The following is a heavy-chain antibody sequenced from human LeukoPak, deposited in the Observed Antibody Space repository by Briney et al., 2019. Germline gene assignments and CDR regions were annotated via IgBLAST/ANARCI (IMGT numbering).Heavy chain of an antibody. D-gene: IGHD3-22*01. CDR2: ISGSGGST. CDR1: GFTCSSYA. CDR3: AKADYYDSSGMADY. J-gene: IGHJ4*02. Sequence: GGSLRLSCAASGFTCSSYAMSWVRQAPGKGLEWVSAISGSGGSTYYADSVKGRFTISRDNSKNTLYLRMNSLRAEDTAVYYCAKADYYDSSGMADYWGQGTLVTVSS. V-gene: IGHV3-23*01.